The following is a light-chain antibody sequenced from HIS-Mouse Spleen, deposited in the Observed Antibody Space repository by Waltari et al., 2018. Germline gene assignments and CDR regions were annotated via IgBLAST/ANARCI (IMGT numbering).Light chain of an antibody. CDR3: CSYAGSYTWV. CDR2: EVS. CDR1: SSDVGGYNY. Sequence: QSALTQPRSVSGSPGQSVTISCTGTSSDVGGYNYVSWYQQHPGKAPKLMIYEVSTRPSGVPVRFSGSKSGNTASLTISGLQAEDEADYYCCSYAGSYTWVFGGGTKLTVL. V-gene: IGLV2-11*01. J-gene: IGLJ3*02.